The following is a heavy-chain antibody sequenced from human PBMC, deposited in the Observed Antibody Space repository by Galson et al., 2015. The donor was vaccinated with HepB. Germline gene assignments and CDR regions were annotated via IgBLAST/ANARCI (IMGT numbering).Heavy chain of an antibody. V-gene: IGHV3-48*04. Sequence: SLRLSCAASGFTFSSYSMNWVRQAPGKGLEWVSYISSSSSTIYYADSVKGRFTISRDNAKNSLYLQMNSLRAEDTAVYYCASLTGGYYDSSGYYSKMAIPQGAFDIWGQGTMVTVSS. D-gene: IGHD3-22*01. CDR2: ISSSSSTI. CDR1: GFTFSSYS. J-gene: IGHJ3*02. CDR3: ASLTGGYYDSSGYYSKMAIPQGAFDI.